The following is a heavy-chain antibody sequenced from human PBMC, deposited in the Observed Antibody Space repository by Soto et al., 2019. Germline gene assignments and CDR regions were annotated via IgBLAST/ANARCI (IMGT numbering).Heavy chain of an antibody. Sequence: GASVKVSCKASGGTFSSYAISWVRQAPGQGLEWMGGIIPIFGTANYAQKFQGRVTITADESTSTAYMELSSLRSEDTAVYYCARSGYDPYYYGMDVWGQGTTVTVSS. CDR2: IIPIFGTA. D-gene: IGHD5-12*01. CDR1: GGTFSSYA. J-gene: IGHJ6*02. V-gene: IGHV1-69*13. CDR3: ARSGYDPYYYGMDV.